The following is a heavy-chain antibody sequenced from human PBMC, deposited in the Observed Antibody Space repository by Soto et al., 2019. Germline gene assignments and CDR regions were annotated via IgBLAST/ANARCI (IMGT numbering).Heavy chain of an antibody. Sequence: EVQMLESGGGLVQPGGSLRVSCAASGFTFSRHVMSWVRQAPGKGLEWVSGISESGGSTYYADSVKGRFTISRDNSKNTLYLQMNSLRVEDTAVYYCAVAPNYWGQGTLVTVSS. D-gene: IGHD2-8*01. V-gene: IGHV3-23*01. J-gene: IGHJ4*02. CDR1: GFTFSRHV. CDR2: ISESGGST. CDR3: AVAPNY.